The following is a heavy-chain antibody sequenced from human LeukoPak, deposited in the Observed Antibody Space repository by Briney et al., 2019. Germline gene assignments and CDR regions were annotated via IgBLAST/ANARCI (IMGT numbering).Heavy chain of an antibody. D-gene: IGHD3-10*01. CDR2: INHSGST. V-gene: IGHV4-34*01. CDR1: GGSFSGYY. CDR3: ARRRITMVRGAGNNWFDP. J-gene: IGHJ5*02. Sequence: SETLSLTCAVYGGSFSGYYWSWIRQPPGKGLEWIGEINHSGSTNYNPSLKSRVTISVDTSKNQFSLKLSSVTAADTAVYYCARRRITMVRGAGNNWFDPWGQGTLVTVSS.